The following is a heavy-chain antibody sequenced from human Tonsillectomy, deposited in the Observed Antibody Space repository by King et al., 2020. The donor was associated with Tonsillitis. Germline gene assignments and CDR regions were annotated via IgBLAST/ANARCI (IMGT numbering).Heavy chain of an antibody. D-gene: IGHD3-10*01. CDR3: TTPPLYYGSGEHYVFVVDFTM. V-gene: IGHV3-15*01. CDR1: GFTFNNAW. CDR2: VKRKSDGGTT. Sequence: VQLVESGGGLVKPGGSLRLSCAASGFTFNNAWMTWVRQAPGKGLEWVGHVKRKSDGGTTEYAAPVKDRFTISRDDSKNTLYLQMNNLKTEDTAVYYCTTPPLYYGSGEHYVFVVDFTMWGQGTMVTVSS. J-gene: IGHJ3*02.